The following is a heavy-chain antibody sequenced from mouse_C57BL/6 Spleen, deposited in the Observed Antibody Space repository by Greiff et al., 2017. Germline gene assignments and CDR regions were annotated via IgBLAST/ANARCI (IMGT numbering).Heavy chain of an antibody. D-gene: IGHD2-1*01. CDR1: GFSLTTYA. J-gene: IGHJ1*03. Sequence: QVHVKQSGPGLVAPSQSLSITCTVSGFSLTTYAVHWVRQPPGKGLEWLVVIWSDGTTTYNSALKSRLSISKDNSKSQVFLKMNSLQTDDTAMYYCARHSGNYDWYFDVWGTGTTVTVSS. CDR2: IWSDGTT. CDR3: ARHSGNYDWYFDV. V-gene: IGHV2-6-1*01.